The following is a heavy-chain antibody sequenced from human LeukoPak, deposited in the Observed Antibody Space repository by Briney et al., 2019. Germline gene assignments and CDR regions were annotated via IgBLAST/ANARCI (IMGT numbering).Heavy chain of an antibody. J-gene: IGHJ3*02. CDR3: ARGQYYYDSSGYDAFDI. CDR2: INPSGGST. Sequence: ASVKVSCKASGGTFSSYAISWVRQAPGQGLEWMGIINPSGGSTSYAQKFQGRVTMTRDTSTSTVYMELSSLRSEDTAVYYCARGQYYYDSSGYDAFDIWGQGTMVTVSS. CDR1: GGTFSSYA. V-gene: IGHV1-46*01. D-gene: IGHD3-22*01.